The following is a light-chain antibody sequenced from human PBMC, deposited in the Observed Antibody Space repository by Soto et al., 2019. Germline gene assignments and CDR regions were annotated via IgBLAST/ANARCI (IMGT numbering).Light chain of an antibody. CDR1: QTISHW. J-gene: IGKJ1*01. CDR2: DAS. Sequence: DIHLTQSPSTLSASVGDRVTITCRASQTISHWLAWYQQKPGKAPKLLIFDASSLENGVPSRFSGSGSGTEFNLTITGLQPDDCATYYGQQYNTYWTFGQGTKVEI. V-gene: IGKV1-5*01. CDR3: QQYNTYWT.